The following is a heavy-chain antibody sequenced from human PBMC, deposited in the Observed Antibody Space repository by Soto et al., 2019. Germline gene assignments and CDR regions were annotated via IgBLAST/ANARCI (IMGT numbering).Heavy chain of an antibody. CDR2: IYHSGST. Sequence: SSETLSLTCAVSGGSISSGGDSWSWIRQPPGKGLEWIGYIYHSGSTYYNPSLKSRVTISVDRSKNQFSLKLSSVTAADTAVYYCARASTTVTTLDYWGQGTLVTVS. CDR1: GGSISSGGDS. D-gene: IGHD4-17*01. CDR3: ARASTTVTTLDY. V-gene: IGHV4-30-2*01. J-gene: IGHJ4*02.